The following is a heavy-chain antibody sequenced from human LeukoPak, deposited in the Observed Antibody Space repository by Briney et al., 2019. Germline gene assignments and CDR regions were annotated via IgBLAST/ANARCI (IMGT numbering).Heavy chain of an antibody. D-gene: IGHD6-19*01. CDR3: ARSDREYSSGCYPTFFDY. V-gene: IGHV3-48*03. CDR1: GFTFSSYE. J-gene: IGHJ4*02. Sequence: GGSLRLSCAASGFTFSSYEMNWVRQAPGKGLEWVSYISSSGSTIYYADSVKGRFTISRDNAKNSLYLQMNSLRAEDTAVYYCARSDREYSSGCYPTFFDYWGQGTLVTVSS. CDR2: ISSSGSTI.